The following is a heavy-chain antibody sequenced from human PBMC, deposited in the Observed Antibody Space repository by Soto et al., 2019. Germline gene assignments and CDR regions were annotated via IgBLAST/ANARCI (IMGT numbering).Heavy chain of an antibody. CDR3: AREYSSSTGYYYYGMDV. CDR2: IDPSDSYT. CDR1: GYSFTSYW. Sequence: PGESLKISCKGSGYSFTSYWIGWVRQMPGKGLEWMGRIDPSDSYTNYSPSFQGHVTISADKSISTAYLQWSSLKASDTAMYYCAREYSSSTGYYYYGMDVWGQGTTVTVSS. D-gene: IGHD6-6*01. V-gene: IGHV5-10-1*01. J-gene: IGHJ6*02.